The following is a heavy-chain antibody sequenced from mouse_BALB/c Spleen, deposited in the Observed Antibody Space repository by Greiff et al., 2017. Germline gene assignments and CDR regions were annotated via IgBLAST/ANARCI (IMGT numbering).Heavy chain of an antibody. V-gene: IGHV2-9*02. Sequence: QVQLQQSGPGLVAPSQSLSITCTVSGFSLTSYGVHWVRQPPGKGLEWLGVIWAGGSTNYNSALMSRLSISKDNSKSQVFLKMNSLQTDDSAMYYCARGRGGDYDGGFAYWGQGTLATVSA. CDR3: ARGRGGDYDGGFAY. CDR1: GFSLTSYG. J-gene: IGHJ3*01. D-gene: IGHD2-4*01. CDR2: IWAGGST.